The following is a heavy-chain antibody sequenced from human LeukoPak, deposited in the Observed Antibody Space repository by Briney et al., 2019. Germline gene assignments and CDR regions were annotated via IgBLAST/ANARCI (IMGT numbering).Heavy chain of an antibody. J-gene: IGHJ6*03. CDR1: GYTFTSYG. CDR3: ARVGDYYGSGSYPNYYYMDV. V-gene: IGHV1-18*01. Sequence: ASVKVSCKASGYTFTSYGISWVRQAPGQGLEWMGWISAYNGNTNYAQKLQGRVTMTTDTSTSTACMELRSLRSDNTAVYYCARVGDYYGSGSYPNYYYMDVWGKGTTVTISS. D-gene: IGHD3-10*01. CDR2: ISAYNGNT.